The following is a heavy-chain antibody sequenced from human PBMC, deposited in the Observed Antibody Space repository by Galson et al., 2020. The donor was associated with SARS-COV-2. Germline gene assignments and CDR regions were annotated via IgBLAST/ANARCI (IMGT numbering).Heavy chain of an antibody. J-gene: IGHJ6*02. CDR1: GFPFSTYS. CDR2: ISTSSSYT. V-gene: IGHV3-21*01. CDR3: ARDEGIRGYNYGRLYYGMDV. Sequence: NAGGSLRLSWAASGFPFSTYSMNWVRLAPGKGLEWVSSISTSSSYTYYVDSVKGRFSISRDNPRNSLYLQMNSLRAEDTAVYYCARDEGIRGYNYGRLYYGMDVWGQGTTVTVSS. D-gene: IGHD5-18*01.